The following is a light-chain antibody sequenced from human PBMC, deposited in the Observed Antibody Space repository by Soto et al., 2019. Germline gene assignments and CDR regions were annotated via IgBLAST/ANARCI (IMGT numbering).Light chain of an antibody. CDR2: GNS. J-gene: IGLJ1*01. V-gene: IGLV1-40*01. CDR3: QSYDSSLSGYV. CDR1: SSNIGAGYD. Sequence: QSVLTQPPSVSGALGQRVTISCTGSSSNIGAGYDVRWYQQLPGTAPKLLIYGNSDRPSGVPDRFSGSKSGTSASLAITGLQAEDEADYYCQSYDSSLSGYVFGTGTKVTVL.